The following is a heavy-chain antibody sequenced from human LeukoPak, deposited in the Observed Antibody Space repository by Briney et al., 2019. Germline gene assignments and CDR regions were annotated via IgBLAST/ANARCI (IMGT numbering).Heavy chain of an antibody. V-gene: IGHV4-34*01. J-gene: IGHJ4*02. D-gene: IGHD1-7*01. Sequence: SETLSLTCAVYGGSFSGHYWSWIRQPPGKGLEWIGEINHSGSTNYNPSLKSRVTISVDTSKNQFSLKLSSVTAADTAVYYCARGAITGTTSYFDYWGQGTLVTVSS. CDR1: GGSFSGHY. CDR3: ARGAITGTTSYFDY. CDR2: INHSGST.